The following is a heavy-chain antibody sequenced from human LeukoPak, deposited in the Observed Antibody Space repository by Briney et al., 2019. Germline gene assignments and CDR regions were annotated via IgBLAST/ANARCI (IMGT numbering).Heavy chain of an antibody. Sequence: PGGSLRLSCAASGFTVSSNYMSWVRQAPGKGLEWVSYISSSGSTIYYADSVKGRFTISRDNAKNSLYLQMNSLRAEDTAVYYCAELGITMIGGVWGKGTTVTISS. CDR3: AELGITMIGGV. CDR1: GFTVSSNY. V-gene: IGHV3-11*04. J-gene: IGHJ6*04. CDR2: ISSSGSTI. D-gene: IGHD3-10*02.